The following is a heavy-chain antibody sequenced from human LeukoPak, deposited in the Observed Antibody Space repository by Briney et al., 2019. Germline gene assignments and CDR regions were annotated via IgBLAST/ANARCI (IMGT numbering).Heavy chain of an antibody. Sequence: ASVKVSCKASGGTFSSYAISWVRQAPGQGLEWMGGIIPIFGTANYAQKFQGRVTITTDESTSTAYMELSSLRSEDTAVYYCARSFVVVPAAIPPNYYYYYYMDVWGKGTTVTVSS. CDR3: ARSFVVVPAAIPPNYYYYYYMDV. V-gene: IGHV1-69*05. CDR2: IIPIFGTA. J-gene: IGHJ6*03. CDR1: GGTFSSYA. D-gene: IGHD2-2*02.